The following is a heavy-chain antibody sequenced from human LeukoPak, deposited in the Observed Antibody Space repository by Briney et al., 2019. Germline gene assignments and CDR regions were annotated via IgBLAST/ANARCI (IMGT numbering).Heavy chain of an antibody. Sequence: SETLSLTCTVSGGSISSSSYYWGWIRQPPGKGLEWIGSIYYSGSTYYNPSLKSRVTISVDTSKNQFSLKLSSVTAADTAVYYCARPAGNYDSSGFLGFDIWGQGTVVTVSS. D-gene: IGHD3-22*01. CDR3: ARPAGNYDSSGFLGFDI. V-gene: IGHV4-39*07. CDR2: IYYSGST. CDR1: GGSISSSSYY. J-gene: IGHJ3*02.